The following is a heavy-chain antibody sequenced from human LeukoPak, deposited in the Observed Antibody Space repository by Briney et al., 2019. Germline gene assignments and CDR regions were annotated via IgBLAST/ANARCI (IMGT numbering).Heavy chain of an antibody. V-gene: IGHV3-53*04. J-gene: IGHJ6*02. CDR1: GFTFSSNY. Sequence: GGSLRLSCAASGFTFSSNYMSWVRQAPGKGLEWVSVIYSGGSTYYADSVKGRFTISRHNSKNTLYLQMNSLRAEDTAVYYCARELRGYYYYGMDVWGQGTTVTVSS. CDR3: ARELRGYYYYGMDV. D-gene: IGHD3-10*01. CDR2: IYSGGST.